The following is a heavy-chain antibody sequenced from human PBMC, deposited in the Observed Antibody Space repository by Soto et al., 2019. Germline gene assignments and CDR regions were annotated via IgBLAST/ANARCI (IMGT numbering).Heavy chain of an antibody. V-gene: IGHV1-69*01. CDR2: IIPIFGTA. CDR1: GGTFSSYA. D-gene: IGHD4-4*01. J-gene: IGHJ6*02. CDR3: ARVLSNPSATSPYYYYYGMDV. Sequence: QVQLVQSGAEVKKPGSSVKVSCKASGGTFSSYAISWVRQAPGQGLEWMGGIIPIFGTANYAQKFQGRVTITADESTSTAYMELSSLSSEDTAVYYCARVLSNPSATSPYYYYYGMDVWGQGTTVTVSS.